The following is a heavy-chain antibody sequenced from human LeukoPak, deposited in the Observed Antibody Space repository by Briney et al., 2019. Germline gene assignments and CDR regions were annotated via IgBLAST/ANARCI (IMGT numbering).Heavy chain of an antibody. D-gene: IGHD3-3*01. Sequence: PGGSLRLSCAASGFSVNNNYVNWVRQAPGKGLEWVSIIYGGGDTSYADSVKGRFTISRDNSKNMVHLQMNSLRVEDTAVYYCAKESGYYHYWGQGTQVTVSS. CDR3: AKESGYYHY. V-gene: IGHV3-53*01. CDR1: GFSVNNNY. J-gene: IGHJ4*02. CDR2: IYGGGDT.